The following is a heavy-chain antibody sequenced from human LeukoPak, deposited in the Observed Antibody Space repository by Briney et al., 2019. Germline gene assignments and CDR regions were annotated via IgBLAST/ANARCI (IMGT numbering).Heavy chain of an antibody. J-gene: IGHJ4*02. Sequence: GGSLRLSCVASGFTVSSNYMSWVRQAPGKGLEWVSVIHSGGSTYYADSVKGRFTISRDNSKNTLYLQMNSLRAEDTAVYYCARDGELGHLDYWGQGTLVTVSS. V-gene: IGHV3-66*01. CDR3: ARDGELGHLDY. CDR2: IHSGGST. D-gene: IGHD7-27*01. CDR1: GFTVSSNY.